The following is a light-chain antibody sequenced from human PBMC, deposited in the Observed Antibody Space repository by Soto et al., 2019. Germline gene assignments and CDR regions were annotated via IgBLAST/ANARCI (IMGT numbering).Light chain of an antibody. CDR1: SSNIGAGYD. V-gene: IGLV1-40*01. J-gene: IGLJ1*01. Sequence: QSVLTQPPSVSGAPGQGVTISCTGSSSNIGAGYDVHWYQQLPGAAPKLLIFGNDNRPSGVPDRFSGSRSGTSASLAITGLQAEDEADYYCLSYDRSLSGSVFGAGTKVTVL. CDR2: GND. CDR3: LSYDRSLSGSV.